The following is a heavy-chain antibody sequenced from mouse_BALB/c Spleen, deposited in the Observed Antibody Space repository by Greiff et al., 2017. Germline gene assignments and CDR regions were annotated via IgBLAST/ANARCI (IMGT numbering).Heavy chain of an antibody. Sequence: EVNLVESGGGLVKPGGSLKLSCAASGFTFSSYAMSWVRQSPEKRLEWVAEISSGGSYTYYPDTVTGRFTISRDNAKNTLYLEMSSLRSEDTAMYYCASEVSRAMDYWGQGTSVTVSS. V-gene: IGHV5-9-4*01. CDR2: ISSGGSYT. J-gene: IGHJ4*01. CDR3: ASEVSRAMDY. CDR1: GFTFSSYA.